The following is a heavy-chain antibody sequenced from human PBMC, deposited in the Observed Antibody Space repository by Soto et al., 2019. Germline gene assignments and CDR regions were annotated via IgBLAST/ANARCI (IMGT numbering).Heavy chain of an antibody. Sequence: ETLSLTCTVSGGSISSYYWSWIRQPPGKGLEWIGYIYYSGSTNYNPSLKSRVTISVDTSKNQFSLKLSSLRSEDTAVYYCARVKSYDILTGYSTWFDPWGQGTLVTVSS. CDR2: IYYSGST. CDR3: ARVKSYDILTGYSTWFDP. V-gene: IGHV4-59*01. CDR1: GGSISSYY. D-gene: IGHD3-9*01. J-gene: IGHJ5*02.